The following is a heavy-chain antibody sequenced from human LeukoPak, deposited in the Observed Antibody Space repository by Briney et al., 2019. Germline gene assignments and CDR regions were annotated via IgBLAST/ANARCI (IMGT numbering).Heavy chain of an antibody. D-gene: IGHD3-10*01. CDR2: ISYDGSTK. Sequence: PGRSLRPSCAASGFIFSTHGMHWVRQAPGKGLEWVSLISYDGSTKYYADSVEGRFTISRDNSKSTLYLQLNSLRVEDTAVYYCAKDRHFYGAGTYYNLDYWGQGTLVTVSS. V-gene: IGHV3-30*18. J-gene: IGHJ4*02. CDR1: GFIFSTHG. CDR3: AKDRHFYGAGTYYNLDY.